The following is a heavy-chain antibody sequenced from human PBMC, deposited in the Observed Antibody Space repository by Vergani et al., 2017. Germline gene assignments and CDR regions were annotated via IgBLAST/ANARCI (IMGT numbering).Heavy chain of an antibody. D-gene: IGHD6-19*01. CDR1: GYSFTSYW. Sequence: EVQLVQSGAEVKKPGESLRISCKGSGYSFTSYWISWVRQMPGKGLEWMGRIDPSDSYTNYSPSFQGHVTISADKSISTAYLQWSSLKASDTAVYYCARELYSSGWDFYYYYGMDVWGQGTTVTVSS. J-gene: IGHJ6*02. CDR3: ARELYSSGWDFYYYYGMDV. V-gene: IGHV5-10-1*01. CDR2: IDPSDSYT.